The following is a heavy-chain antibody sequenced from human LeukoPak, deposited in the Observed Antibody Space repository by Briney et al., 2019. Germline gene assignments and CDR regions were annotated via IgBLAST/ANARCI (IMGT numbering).Heavy chain of an antibody. CDR2: INHSGST. D-gene: IGHD3-22*01. CDR3: ALWGYFDSSGRHF. Sequence: PSETLSLTCAVYGGSFSGYYWSWIRQPPGKGLEWIGEINHSGSTNYNPSLKSRVTISVDTFKNQFSLNLNSVTAADTAVYYCALWGYFDSSGRHFWGQGTLVTVSS. J-gene: IGHJ4*02. CDR1: GGSFSGYY. V-gene: IGHV4-34*01.